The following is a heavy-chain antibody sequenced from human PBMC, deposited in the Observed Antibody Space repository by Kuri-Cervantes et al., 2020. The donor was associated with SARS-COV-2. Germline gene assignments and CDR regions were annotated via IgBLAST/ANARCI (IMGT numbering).Heavy chain of an antibody. CDR3: ARGGIVVVPAASSLNWFDP. CDR2: MNPNSGNT. V-gene: IGHV1-8*02. CDR1: GYTFTSYG. J-gene: IGHJ5*02. Sequence: ASVKVSCKASGYTFTSYGISWVRQAPGQGLEWMGWMNPNSGNTGYAQKFQGRVTMTRNASISTAYMELSSLRSEDTAVYYCARGGIVVVPAASSLNWFDPWGQGTLVTVSS. D-gene: IGHD2-2*01.